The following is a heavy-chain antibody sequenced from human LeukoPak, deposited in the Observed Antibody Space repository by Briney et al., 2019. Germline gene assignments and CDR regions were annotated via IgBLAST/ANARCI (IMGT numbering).Heavy chain of an antibody. Sequence: PSETLSLTCAVSGYSISSGYYWGWIRQPPGQGLEWIGSIYHSGSTYYTPSLKSRVTISVDTSKNQFSLKLSSVTAADTAVYYCARHHYYYYMDVWGKGTTVTVSS. CDR3: ARHHYYYYMDV. CDR2: IYHSGST. CDR1: GYSISSGYY. J-gene: IGHJ6*03. V-gene: IGHV4-38-2*01.